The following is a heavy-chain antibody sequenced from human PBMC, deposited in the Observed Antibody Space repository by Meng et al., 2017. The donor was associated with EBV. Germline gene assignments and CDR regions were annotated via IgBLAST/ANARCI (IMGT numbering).Heavy chain of an antibody. V-gene: IGHV3-21*04. D-gene: IGHD2-2*01. J-gene: IGHJ4*02. CDR2: ISSNSIDI. CDR1: GFTLRSYS. Sequence: EVALEGSGGGLAKPGESLSLSCAASGFTLRSYSMNWVRLAPGKGLEWVSSISSNSIDIYYADLVKGRFTISRDNAKNSLFLQMNSLKTEDTAVYYCTRMSSPLDYWGQGTLVTVSS. CDR3: TRMSSPLDY.